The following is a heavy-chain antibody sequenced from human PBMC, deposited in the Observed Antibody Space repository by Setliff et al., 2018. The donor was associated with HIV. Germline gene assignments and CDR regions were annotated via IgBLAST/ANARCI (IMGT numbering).Heavy chain of an antibody. J-gene: IGHJ4*02. CDR1: GYTFSSYG. CDR2: INSYDGNT. Sequence: ASVKVSCKASGYTFSSYGISWVRQAPGQGLEWMGWINSYDGNTNYEQKFQGRVTMTTDTSTTSAYLELRSLRPDDTAVYFCARGALLAVFDFDHWGQGTQVTVSS. V-gene: IGHV1-18*01. D-gene: IGHD3-10*01. CDR3: ARGALLAVFDFDH.